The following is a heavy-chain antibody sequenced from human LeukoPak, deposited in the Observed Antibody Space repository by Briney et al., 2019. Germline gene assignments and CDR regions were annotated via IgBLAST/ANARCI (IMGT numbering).Heavy chain of an antibody. J-gene: IGHJ6*02. CDR2: IYYSGST. Sequence: SETLSLTCTVSGGSISSYYWSWIRQPPGKGLEWIGYIYYSGSTNYNPSLKSRVTISVDTSKNQFSLKLSSVTAADTAVYYCARDPSYGMDVWGQGTTVTVSS. V-gene: IGHV4-59*01. CDR1: GGSISSYY. CDR3: ARDPSYGMDV.